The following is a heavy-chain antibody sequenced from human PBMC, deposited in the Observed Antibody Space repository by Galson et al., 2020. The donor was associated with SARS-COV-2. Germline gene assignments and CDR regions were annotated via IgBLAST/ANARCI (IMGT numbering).Heavy chain of an antibody. CDR2: INHSGST. V-gene: IGHV4-34*01. Sequence: SQTLSLTCAVYGGSFSGYYWSWIRQPPGKGLEWIGEINHSGSTNYNPSLKSRVTISVDTSKNQFSLKLSSVTAADTAVYYCANSDEPTDYWGQGTLVTVSS. CDR1: GGSFSGYY. J-gene: IGHJ4*02. CDR3: ANSDEPTDY.